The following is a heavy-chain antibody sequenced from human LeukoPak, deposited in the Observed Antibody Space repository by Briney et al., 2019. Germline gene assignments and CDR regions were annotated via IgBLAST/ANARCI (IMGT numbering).Heavy chain of an antibody. CDR2: ISHDGSHK. CDR1: GFTFSSFS. V-gene: IGHV3-30*04. J-gene: IGHJ4*02. CDR3: ARDPNRLADYGGDYFDH. Sequence: GGSLRLSCVGSGFTFSSFSMHWVRQAPGNGLEWVAVISHDGSHKYYADSVKGRFTISRDNSKNTLSLQMNTLRPEDTGLFYCARDPNRLADYGGDYFDHWGQGTLVTVSS. D-gene: IGHD4-23*01.